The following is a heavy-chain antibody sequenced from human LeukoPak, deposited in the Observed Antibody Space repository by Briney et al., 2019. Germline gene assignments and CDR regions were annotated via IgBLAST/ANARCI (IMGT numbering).Heavy chain of an antibody. CDR1: GGSFSGYY. CDR2: INHSGST. J-gene: IGHJ6*03. Sequence: SETLSLTCAVYGGSFSGYYWSWIRQPPGKGLEWIGEINHSGSTNYNPSLKGRVTISVDTSKNQFSLKLSSVTAADTAVYYCARGKGITVYAYYYYMDVWGKGTTVTVSS. CDR3: ARGKGITVYAYYYYMDV. D-gene: IGHD6-19*01. V-gene: IGHV4-34*01.